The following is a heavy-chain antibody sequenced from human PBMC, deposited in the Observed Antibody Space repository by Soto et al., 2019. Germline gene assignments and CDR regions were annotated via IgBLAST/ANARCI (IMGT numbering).Heavy chain of an antibody. D-gene: IGHD3-10*02. CDR2: TSGSGGST. CDR3: AEAPYYVMDY. Sequence: GGSLRLSCAASGFTFSSYAMSWVRQAPGKGLEWVSATSGSGGSTYYADSVKGRFTISRDNSKNTLYLQMNSLRAEDTAVYYCAEAPYYVMDYWGQGTLVTVSS. V-gene: IGHV3-23*01. CDR1: GFTFSSYA. J-gene: IGHJ4*02.